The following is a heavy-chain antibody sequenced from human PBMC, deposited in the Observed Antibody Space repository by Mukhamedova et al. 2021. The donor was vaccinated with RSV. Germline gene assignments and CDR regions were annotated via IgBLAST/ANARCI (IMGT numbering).Heavy chain of an antibody. D-gene: IGHD6-25*01. CDR3: ARVRAANYYFDY. V-gene: IGHV1-46*01. Sequence: SGGSTSYAQKFQGRVTMTRDTSTSTVYMELSSLRSEDTAVYYCARVRAANYYFDYWGQGTLVTVSS. J-gene: IGHJ4*02. CDR2: SGGST.